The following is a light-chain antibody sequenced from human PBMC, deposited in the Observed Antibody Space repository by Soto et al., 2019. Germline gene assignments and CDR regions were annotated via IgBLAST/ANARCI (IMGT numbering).Light chain of an antibody. CDR1: QSVSSSD. CDR2: GAS. Sequence: VFTQGPCTLAVSPGERATLSCRASQSVSSSDLAWYQQKPGQAPRLLISGASGRATGVPARFSGSRSGTEFTLTINSLEPEDFAVYYCQQYDGSPRTFGQGTKVDIK. CDR3: QQYDGSPRT. V-gene: IGKV3-20*01. J-gene: IGKJ1*01.